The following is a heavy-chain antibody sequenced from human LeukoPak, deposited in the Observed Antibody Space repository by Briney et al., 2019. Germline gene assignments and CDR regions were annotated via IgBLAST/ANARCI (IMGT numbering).Heavy chain of an antibody. V-gene: IGHV3-30*18. D-gene: IGHD2-8*02. Sequence: PGRSLRRSCAASGFTFSSYGMHWVRQAPGKGLEWVAVISYDGSNKYYADSVKGRFTISRDNSKNTLYLQMNSLRAEDTAVYYCAKDEGTGYYGMDVWGQGTTVTVSS. CDR3: AKDEGTGYYGMDV. CDR1: GFTFSSYG. J-gene: IGHJ6*02. CDR2: ISYDGSNK.